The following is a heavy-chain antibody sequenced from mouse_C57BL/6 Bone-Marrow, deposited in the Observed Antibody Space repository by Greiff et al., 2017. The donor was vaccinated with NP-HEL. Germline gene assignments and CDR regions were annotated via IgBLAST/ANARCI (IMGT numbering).Heavy chain of an antibody. J-gene: IGHJ2*01. Sequence: QVQLQQSGPELVKPGASVKISCKASGYSFTSYYIHWVKQRPGQGLEWIGWIYPGSGNTKYNEKFKGKATLTADTSSSTAYMQLSSLTSEDSAVYYCARGRGYDYDDDYWGQGTTLTVSS. CDR3: ARGRGYDYDDDY. D-gene: IGHD2-4*01. CDR2: IYPGSGNT. CDR1: GYSFTSYY. V-gene: IGHV1-66*01.